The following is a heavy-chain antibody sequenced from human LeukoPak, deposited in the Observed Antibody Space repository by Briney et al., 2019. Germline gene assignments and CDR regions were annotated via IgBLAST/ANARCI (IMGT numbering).Heavy chain of an antibody. D-gene: IGHD3-22*01. CDR1: GGSFSGYY. CDR2: INHSGST. V-gene: IGHV4-34*01. Sequence: PSETLSLTCAVYGGSFSGYYWSWIRQPPGKGLEWIGEINHSGSTNYNPSLKSRVTISVDTSKNQFSLKLSSVTAADTAVYYCARGLVYDSSLDYWGQGTLVTASS. CDR3: ARGLVYDSSLDY. J-gene: IGHJ4*02.